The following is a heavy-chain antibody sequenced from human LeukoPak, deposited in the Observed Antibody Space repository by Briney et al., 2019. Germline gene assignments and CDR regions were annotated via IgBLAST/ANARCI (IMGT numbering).Heavy chain of an antibody. CDR1: GDSISSGDYY. CDR3: ARTAGDYEGRFDP. CDR2: IYYSGST. J-gene: IGHJ5*02. D-gene: IGHD4-17*01. Sequence: PSQTLSLTCTVSGDSISSGDYYWSWIRQPPGKGLEWIGYIYYSGSTYYNPSLKSRVTISVDTSKNQFSLKLSSVTAADTAVYYCARTAGDYEGRFDPWGQGTLVTVSP. V-gene: IGHV4-30-4*01.